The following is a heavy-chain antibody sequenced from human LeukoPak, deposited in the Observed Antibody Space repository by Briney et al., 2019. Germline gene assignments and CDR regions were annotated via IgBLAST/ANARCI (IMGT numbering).Heavy chain of an antibody. CDR1: GDXVSSNSAA. J-gene: IGHJ2*01. CDR3: AAADDSVGWYFDL. V-gene: IGHV6-1*01. D-gene: IGHD6-13*01. CDR2: TYYRSKWYN. Sequence: SQTLSLTCAISGDXVSSNSAAWNWIRQSPSRGLQWLGRTYYRSKWYNDYAVSVKSRITINPDTSKNQFSLQLNSVTPEDTAVYYCAAADDSVGWYFDLWGRGTLVTVSS.